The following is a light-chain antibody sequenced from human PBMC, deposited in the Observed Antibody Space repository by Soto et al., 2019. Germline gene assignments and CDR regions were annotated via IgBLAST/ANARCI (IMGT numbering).Light chain of an antibody. Sequence: IVVSQSPDTLALPPLERATLSCCASHSVTTHLAWFHQRPGQTPRLLIYGASTRAPGIPARFSGRGSGADFTLTISCLEPEDFAVYYCQQRSDSITFGQGTRLEIK. CDR2: GAS. CDR1: HSVTTH. J-gene: IGKJ5*01. CDR3: QQRSDSIT. V-gene: IGKV3-11*01.